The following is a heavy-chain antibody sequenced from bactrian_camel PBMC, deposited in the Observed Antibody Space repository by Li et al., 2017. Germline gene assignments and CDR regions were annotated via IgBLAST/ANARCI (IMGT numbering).Heavy chain of an antibody. CDR3: AANPFWTYGAICSYTRPADFGY. CDR2: IDSRGGT. CDR1: GYTSSRHC. V-gene: IGHV3S31*01. J-gene: IGHJ6*01. D-gene: IGHD2*01. Sequence: DVQLVESGGGSVQAGGSLRLSCTHSGYTSSRHCKGWFRQAPGKAREGIAVIDSRGGTAYADSATGRFTISQDNAKNTLYLQMNSPKPEDTAMYYCAANPFWTYGAICSYTRPADFGYWGQGTQVTVS.